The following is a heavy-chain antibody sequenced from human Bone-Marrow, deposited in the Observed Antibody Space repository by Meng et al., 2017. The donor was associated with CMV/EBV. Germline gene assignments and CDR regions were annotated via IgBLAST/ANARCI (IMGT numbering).Heavy chain of an antibody. CDR1: GFTFSSYS. J-gene: IGHJ4*02. CDR2: ISSSSSYI. D-gene: IGHD4-23*01. Sequence: GESLKISCAASGFTFSSYSMNWVRQAPGKGLEWVSSISSSSSYIYYADSVKGRFTISRDNAKNSLYLQMNSLRAEDTAVYYCAKARSVVTPYYFDYWGQGTLVTFSS. V-gene: IGHV3-21*01. CDR3: AKARSVVTPYYFDY.